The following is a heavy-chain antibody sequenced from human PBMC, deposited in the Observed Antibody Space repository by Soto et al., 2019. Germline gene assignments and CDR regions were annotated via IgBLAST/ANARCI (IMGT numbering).Heavy chain of an antibody. CDR1: GFTFSSYA. V-gene: IGHV3-23*01. D-gene: IGHD6-6*01. CDR3: AKDKHSNSLYGFDP. CDR2: ISGSGGST. J-gene: IGHJ5*02. Sequence: EVQLLESGGRLLQPGGSLRLSCAASGFTFSSYAMSWVRQAPGKGLEWVSGISGSGGSTYYADSVKVRFTISRDNSKNTLYLQMNRLRAEDTAVYYCAKDKHSNSLYGFDPLGQGTLVAVSS.